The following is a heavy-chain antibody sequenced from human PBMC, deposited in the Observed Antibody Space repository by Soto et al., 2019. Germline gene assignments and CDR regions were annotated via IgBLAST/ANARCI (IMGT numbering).Heavy chain of an antibody. J-gene: IGHJ6*02. D-gene: IGHD2-2*03. CDR2: ISYDGSNK. CDR3: AKDGYCSSTSCYPYYYYYGMDV. Sequence: GSLRLSCAASGFTFSSYGMHWVRQAPGKGLEWVAVISYDGSNKYYADSVKGRFTISRDNSKNTLYLQMNSLRAEDTAVYYCAKDGYCSSTSCYPYYYYYGMDVWGQGTTVTVSS. V-gene: IGHV3-30*18. CDR1: GFTFSSYG.